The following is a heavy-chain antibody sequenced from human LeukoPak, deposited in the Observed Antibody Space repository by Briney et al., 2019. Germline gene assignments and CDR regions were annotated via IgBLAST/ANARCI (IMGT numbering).Heavy chain of an antibody. J-gene: IGHJ6*04. D-gene: IGHD2-8*01. Sequence: SQTLSLTCAISGDSVSGNSVAWSWVRQSPSRGLEWLGRTYYKSKWYNDYAESVQSRISIDTDTSKNQFSLQLNSVTPEDTAVCYCVRHYCTLSTCPGMDVWGKGTTVTVSS. CDR3: VRHYCTLSTCPGMDV. CDR1: GDSVSGNSVA. CDR2: TYYKSKWYN. V-gene: IGHV6-1*01.